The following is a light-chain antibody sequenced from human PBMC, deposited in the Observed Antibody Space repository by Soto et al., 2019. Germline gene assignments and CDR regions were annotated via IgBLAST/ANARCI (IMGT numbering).Light chain of an antibody. J-gene: IGLJ2*01. Sequence: QSVLTQPASVSGSPGQSITISCTGTSSDVGNYNFVSWYQQHPGKAPTLVIYEGSKRPSGLSNRFSGSKSANAASLTISGLQAADEADYYCCLYGGMVFGGGTKVTVL. CDR2: EGS. CDR1: SSDVGNYNF. V-gene: IGLV2-23*01. CDR3: CLYGGMV.